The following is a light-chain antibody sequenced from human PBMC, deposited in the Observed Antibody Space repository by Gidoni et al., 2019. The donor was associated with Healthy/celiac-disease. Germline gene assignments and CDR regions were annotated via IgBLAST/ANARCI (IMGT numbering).Light chain of an antibody. Sequence: DIQMTQSPSSLFASVGDRATITCQASQDISNYLNWYQQKPGKAPKLLIYDASNLETGVPARFSGSGSGTDFTFTISSLQPEDIATYYCQQYDNLPLTFGGGTKVEIK. CDR3: QQYDNLPLT. CDR2: DAS. J-gene: IGKJ4*01. V-gene: IGKV1-33*01. CDR1: QDISNY.